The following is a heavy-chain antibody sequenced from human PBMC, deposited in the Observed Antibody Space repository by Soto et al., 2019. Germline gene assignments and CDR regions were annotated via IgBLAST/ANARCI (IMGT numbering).Heavy chain of an antibody. Sequence: GGSLRLSCAASGFTFSSYWMSWVRQAPGKGLEWVANIKQDGSEKYYVDSVKGRFTISRDNAKNSLYLQMNSLRAEDTAVYYCARYRYYDILNAFDIWGQGTMVTVSS. J-gene: IGHJ3*02. D-gene: IGHD3-9*01. V-gene: IGHV3-7*01. CDR2: IKQDGSEK. CDR3: ARYRYYDILNAFDI. CDR1: GFTFSSYW.